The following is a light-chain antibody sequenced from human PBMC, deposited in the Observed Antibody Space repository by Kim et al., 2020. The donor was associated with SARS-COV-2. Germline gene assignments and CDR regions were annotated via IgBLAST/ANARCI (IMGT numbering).Light chain of an antibody. CDR2: GAS. CDR1: QSVSSTY. CDR3: QQYGSSPLYT. Sequence: SPGARATLPSCAIQSVSSTYLAWYQQKPGQAPRLLIYGASSSATGIPDRFSGSGSGTDFTLTISRLEPEDFAVYYCQQYGSSPLYTFGQGTKLEI. J-gene: IGKJ2*01. V-gene: IGKV3-20*01.